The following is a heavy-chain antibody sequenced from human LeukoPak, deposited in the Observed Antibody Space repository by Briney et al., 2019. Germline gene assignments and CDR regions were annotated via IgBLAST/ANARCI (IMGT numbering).Heavy chain of an antibody. CDR2: IYYSGST. CDR3: ARECSSTSCAPV. Sequence: SQTLSLTCTVSGGSISSGGYYWSWIRQHPGKGLEWIGYIYYSGSTYYNPSLKSRVTISVDTSKNQFSLKLSSVTAADTAVYYCARECSSTSCAPVWGQGTPVTVSS. J-gene: IGHJ4*02. CDR1: GGSISSGGYY. D-gene: IGHD2-2*01. V-gene: IGHV4-31*03.